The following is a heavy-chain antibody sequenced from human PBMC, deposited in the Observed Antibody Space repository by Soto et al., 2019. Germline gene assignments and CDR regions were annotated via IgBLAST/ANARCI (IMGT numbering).Heavy chain of an antibody. CDR2: INHSGST. J-gene: IGHJ6*02. V-gene: IGHV4-34*01. CDR3: ARRGPDIVVVPAATLPYYYGMDV. D-gene: IGHD2-2*01. Sequence: PSETLSLTCAVYGGSFSGYYWSWIRQPPGKGLEWIGEINHSGSTNYNPSLKSRVTISVDTSKNQFSLKLSSVTAADTAVYYCARRGPDIVVVPAATLPYYYGMDVWGQGTTVTVSS. CDR1: GGSFSGYY.